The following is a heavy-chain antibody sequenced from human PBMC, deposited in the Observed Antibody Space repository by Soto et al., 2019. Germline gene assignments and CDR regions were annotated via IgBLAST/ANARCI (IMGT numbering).Heavy chain of an antibody. D-gene: IGHD1-26*01. V-gene: IGHV4-34*01. J-gene: IGHJ5*02. Sequence: PSETLSLTCAVYGGSFSGYYWSWIRQPPGKGLEWIGEINHSGSTNYNPSLKSRVTISVDTSKNQFSLKLSSVTAADTAVYYCARIKGARARFDPWGQGTLVTVSS. CDR1: GGSFSGYY. CDR2: INHSGST. CDR3: ARIKGARARFDP.